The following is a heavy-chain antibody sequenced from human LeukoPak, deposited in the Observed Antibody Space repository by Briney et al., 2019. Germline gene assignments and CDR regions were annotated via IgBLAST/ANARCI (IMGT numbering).Heavy chain of an antibody. CDR3: ARDRGVRYFDWLSPAYGMDV. J-gene: IGHJ6*04. D-gene: IGHD3-9*01. Sequence: ASVKVSCKASGYTFTSYGISWVQQAPGQGLEWMGWISAYNGNTNYAQKLQGRVTMTTDTSTSTAYMELRSLRSDDTAVYYCARDRGVRYFDWLSPAYGMDVWGKGTTVTVSS. CDR2: ISAYNGNT. V-gene: IGHV1-18*04. CDR1: GYTFTSYG.